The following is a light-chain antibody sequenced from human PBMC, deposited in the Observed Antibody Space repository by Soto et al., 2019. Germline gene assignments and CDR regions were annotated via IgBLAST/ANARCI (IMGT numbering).Light chain of an antibody. CDR3: SSYTSSNTVV. CDR1: SSDVGGYNY. V-gene: IGLV2-14*01. Sequence: QSALTQPASVSGSPGLSITISCTGTSSDVGGYNYVSWYQQHPGKAPKFMIYEVSNRPSGVSNRFSGSKSGNTASLTISGLQAEYESDYSCSSYTSSNTVVFGGGTKLTVL. CDR2: EVS. J-gene: IGLJ2*01.